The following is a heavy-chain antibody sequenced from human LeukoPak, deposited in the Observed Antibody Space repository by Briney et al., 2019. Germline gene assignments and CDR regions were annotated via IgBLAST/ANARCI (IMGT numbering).Heavy chain of an antibody. CDR1: GFTFSSYA. CDR2: ISYDGSNK. Sequence: GSLRLSCAASGFTFSSYAIHWVRQAPGKGLEWVALISYDGSNKYYADSVKGRFTISRDKSKNTLYLQMNSLRAEDTAVYYCARGPGIAVAGTVFLGFDYWGQGTLVTVSS. V-gene: IGHV3-30*04. CDR3: ARGPGIAVAGTVFLGFDY. J-gene: IGHJ4*02. D-gene: IGHD6-19*01.